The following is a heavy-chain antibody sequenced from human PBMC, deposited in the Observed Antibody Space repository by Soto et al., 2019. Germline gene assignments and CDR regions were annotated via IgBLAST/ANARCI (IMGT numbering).Heavy chain of an antibody. V-gene: IGHV3-7*01. CDR3: ARAGDYDFWSGHPERYFDL. CDR2: IKQDGSEK. Sequence: EVQLVESGGGLVQPGGSLRLSCAASGFTFSSYWMSWVRQAPGKGLEWVANIKQDGSEKYYVDSVKGRFTISRDNAKNSLYLQMNSLRAEDTAVYYCARAGDYDFWSGHPERYFDLWGRGTLVTVSS. J-gene: IGHJ2*01. CDR1: GFTFSSYW. D-gene: IGHD3-3*01.